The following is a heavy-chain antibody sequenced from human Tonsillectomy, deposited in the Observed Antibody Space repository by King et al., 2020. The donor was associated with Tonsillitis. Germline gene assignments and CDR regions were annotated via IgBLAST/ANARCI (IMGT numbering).Heavy chain of an antibody. Sequence: VQLQESGPGLVKPSETLSLTCTVSGGSISSYYWSWIRQPPGKGLEWIGYIYYSGSTNYNPSLKSRVTISVDTSKNQFSLKLSSVTAADTAVYYCAGEATGTTGYYMDVWGKGTTVTVSS. CDR2: IYYSGST. V-gene: IGHV4-59*01. J-gene: IGHJ6*03. D-gene: IGHD1-7*01. CDR1: GGSISSYY. CDR3: AGEATGTTGYYMDV.